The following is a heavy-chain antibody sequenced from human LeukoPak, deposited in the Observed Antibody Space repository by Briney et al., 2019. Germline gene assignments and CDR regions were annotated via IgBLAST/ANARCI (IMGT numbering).Heavy chain of an antibody. D-gene: IGHD4-17*01. V-gene: IGHV1-18*01. CDR3: ARPLDYGDYL. CDR1: GYTFSSYG. J-gene: IGHJ5*02. Sequence: GASVKVSCKASGYTFSSYGISWVRQAPGQGLEWMGWIKTYNGNTNYAQKLQDRVTMTTDTSTSTAYMELSRLRSDDTAVYYCARPLDYGDYLWGQGTLVTVSS. CDR2: IKTYNGNT.